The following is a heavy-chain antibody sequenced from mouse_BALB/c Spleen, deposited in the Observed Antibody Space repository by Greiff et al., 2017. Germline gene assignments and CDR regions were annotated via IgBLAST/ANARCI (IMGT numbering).Heavy chain of an antibody. V-gene: IGHV2-9*02. CDR2: IWAGGST. J-gene: IGHJ3*01. Sequence: VKLVESGPGLVAPSQSLSITCTVSGFSLTSYGVHWVRQPPGKGLEWLGVIWAGGSTNYNSALMSRLSISKDNSKSQVFLKMNSLQTDDTAMYYCATYYGNYVVSWFAYWGQGTLVTVSA. CDR1: GFSLTSYG. CDR3: ATYYGNYVVSWFAY. D-gene: IGHD2-10*01.